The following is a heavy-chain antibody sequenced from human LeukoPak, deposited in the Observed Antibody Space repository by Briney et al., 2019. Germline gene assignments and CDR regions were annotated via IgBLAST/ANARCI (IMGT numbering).Heavy chain of an antibody. V-gene: IGHV1-2*02. Sequence: ASVTVSCKASGYTFTGYSLHWVRQAPGQGLEWMGWINPNSGGTGFAQKFQGRVTMTRDTSITTGYMELSRLTSDDTAVYYCARDGGLVDFDSWGQGTLITVSS. CDR1: GYTFTGYS. CDR2: INPNSGGT. J-gene: IGHJ4*02. D-gene: IGHD3-16*01. CDR3: ARDGGLVDFDS.